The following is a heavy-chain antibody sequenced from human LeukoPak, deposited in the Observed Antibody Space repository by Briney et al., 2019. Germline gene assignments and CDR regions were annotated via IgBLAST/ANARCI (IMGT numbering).Heavy chain of an antibody. V-gene: IGHV1-2*02. D-gene: IGHD4-17*01. CDR1: GSTFIDYY. CDR3: ARLGLTVTSDIDW. Sequence: ASVEVSCKASGSTFIDYYIHWVRQAPGQGLEWMGWINPYSGGTNYAQKFQGRVTMTRDTSISTAYMELNSLRSDDTAVYYCARLGLTVTSDIDWWGQGTLVTVSS. J-gene: IGHJ4*02. CDR2: INPYSGGT.